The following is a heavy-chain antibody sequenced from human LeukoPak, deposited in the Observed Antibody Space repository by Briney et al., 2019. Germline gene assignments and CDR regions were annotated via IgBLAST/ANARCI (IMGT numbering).Heavy chain of an antibody. Sequence: GGSLRLSCAASGFTFSSNAMSWVRQAPGKGLEWVSAISGSGGSTYYADSVKGRFTISRDNAKNSLYLQMNSLRAEDTAVYYCARRAGAYSHPYNYWGQGTLVTVSS. CDR2: ISGSGGST. CDR3: ARRAGAYSHPYNY. D-gene: IGHD4/OR15-4a*01. J-gene: IGHJ4*02. V-gene: IGHV3-23*01. CDR1: GFTFSSNA.